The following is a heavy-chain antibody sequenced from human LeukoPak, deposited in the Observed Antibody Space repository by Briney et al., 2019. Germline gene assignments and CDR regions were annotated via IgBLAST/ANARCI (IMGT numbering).Heavy chain of an antibody. D-gene: IGHD3-16*01. CDR3: ARVINWGGNQPFNY. Sequence: SETLSLTCSVSGGSISGQYWTCIRQPPGKGLEWIGQIHYSGSTEYNPSLKSRVTISVDRTKNHFSLKLTSVTAADTALYYCARVINWGGNQPFNYWGQGTLVTVSS. V-gene: IGHV4-59*11. J-gene: IGHJ4*02. CDR2: IHYSGST. CDR1: GGSISGQY.